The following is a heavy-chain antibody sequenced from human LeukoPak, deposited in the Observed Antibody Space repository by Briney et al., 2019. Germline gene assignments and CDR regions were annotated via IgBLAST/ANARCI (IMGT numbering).Heavy chain of an antibody. CDR2: ISGSGGST. Sequence: GGSLRLSCAASGFTFSSYAMSWVRQAPGKGLEWVSAISGSGGSTYYADSVKGGFTISRDNSKNTLYLQMNSLRAEDTAVYYCAKSAVNYYDSSGPARNYFDYWGQGTLVTVSS. J-gene: IGHJ4*02. V-gene: IGHV3-23*01. CDR3: AKSAVNYYDSSGPARNYFDY. CDR1: GFTFSSYA. D-gene: IGHD3-22*01.